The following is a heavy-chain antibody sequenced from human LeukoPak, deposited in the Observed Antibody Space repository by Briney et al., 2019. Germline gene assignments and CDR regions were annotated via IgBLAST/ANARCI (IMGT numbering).Heavy chain of an antibody. V-gene: IGHV1-46*01. CDR2: INPSDGST. CDR1: GFTFSSYY. J-gene: IGHJ5*02. CDR3: ARDGLQTRYNWNDEGRKNWFDP. D-gene: IGHD1-1*01. Sequence: GASVKVSCKAFGFTFSSYYMQWVRQAPGQGLKWMGIINPSDGSTRYAQKFQGRVTMTGDTSTSTVYMEQSSLRSEDTAVYYCARDGLQTRYNWNDEGRKNWFDPWGQGTLVTVSS.